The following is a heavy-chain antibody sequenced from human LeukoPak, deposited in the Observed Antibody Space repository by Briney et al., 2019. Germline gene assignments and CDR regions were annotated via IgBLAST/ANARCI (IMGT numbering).Heavy chain of an antibody. CDR1: GFTFSSCE. CDR3: ARGMQYLNYFDY. D-gene: IGHD3-10*01. Sequence: PGGSLRLSCAASGFTFSSCEMNWVRQAPGKGLEWVSYISSSGTAIYYADSVKGRFTISRDSAKNSLYLEMNSLRAEDTAVYYCARGMQYLNYFDYWGQGTLVTVSS. V-gene: IGHV3-48*03. J-gene: IGHJ4*02. CDR2: ISSSGTAI.